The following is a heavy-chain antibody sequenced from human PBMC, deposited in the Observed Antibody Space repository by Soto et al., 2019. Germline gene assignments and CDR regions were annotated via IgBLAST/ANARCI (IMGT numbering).Heavy chain of an antibody. CDR1: GFTFSDYY. D-gene: IGHD3-16*01. Sequence: QVQLVESGGGLVKPGGSLRVSCAASGFTFSDYYMTWIRQAPGKGLEWVSYISSRSRFIKDADSVKGRFIISRDNAKNPLSLQMNSLRVEDTAIYYCARVRSYGYGPGAMDVWGQGTTVTVSS. CDR3: ARVRSYGYGPGAMDV. V-gene: IGHV3-11*06. CDR2: ISSRSRFI. J-gene: IGHJ6*02.